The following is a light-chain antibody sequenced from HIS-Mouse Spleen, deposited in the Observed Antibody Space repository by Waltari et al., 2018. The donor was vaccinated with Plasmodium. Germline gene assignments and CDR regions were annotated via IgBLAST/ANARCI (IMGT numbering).Light chain of an antibody. Sequence: DIQMTQSPSSLSASVGDRVTITCRASQSISNDLNWYQQKPGNAPKFLIYDASTLQSGVQSRFSGSGSGTDFTLTISSLQPEDFETYYCQQSYSTWTFGQGTKVEIK. CDR2: DAS. CDR1: QSISND. V-gene: IGKV1-39*01. J-gene: IGKJ1*01. CDR3: QQSYSTWT.